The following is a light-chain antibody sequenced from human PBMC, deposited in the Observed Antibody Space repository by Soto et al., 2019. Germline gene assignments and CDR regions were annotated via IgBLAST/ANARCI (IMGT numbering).Light chain of an antibody. V-gene: IGKV3-11*01. CDR3: QQRSNWPPWT. J-gene: IGKJ1*01. CDR2: DAS. Sequence: EIVLTQSPATLSLSPGXRATLSCRASQSVSSYLAWYQQKPGQAPRLLIYDASNRATGIPARFSGSGSGTDFTLTISSLEPEDFAVYYCQQRSNWPPWTFGQGTKVDTK. CDR1: QSVSSY.